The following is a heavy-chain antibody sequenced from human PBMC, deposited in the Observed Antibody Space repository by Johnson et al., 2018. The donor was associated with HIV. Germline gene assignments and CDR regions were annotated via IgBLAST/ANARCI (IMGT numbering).Heavy chain of an antibody. CDR1: GFTFSDYY. D-gene: IGHD6-6*01. CDR2: ISSSGSTI. CDR3: ARGGSIAARREAFDI. J-gene: IGHJ3*02. V-gene: IGHV3-11*04. Sequence: GSLRLSCAASGFTFSDYYMSWIRQAPGKGLEWVSYISSSGSTISYADSVKGRFTISRDNAKNSLYLQMNSLRAEYTAVYYCARGGSIAARREAFDIWGQGTMVTVSS.